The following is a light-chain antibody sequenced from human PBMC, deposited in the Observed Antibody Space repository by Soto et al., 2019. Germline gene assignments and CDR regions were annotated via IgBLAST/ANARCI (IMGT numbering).Light chain of an antibody. J-gene: IGLJ3*02. Sequence: QSALTQPASVSGSPGQSITISCTGTSSDVGAYDYVSWYQQHPGKAPKFMLYEVSNRPSGLSNRFSGSKSGNTASLTISGLQGEDEADYYCRSYTTSNTWVFGGGTKLTVL. CDR2: EVS. V-gene: IGLV2-14*01. CDR3: RSYTTSNTWV. CDR1: SSDVGAYDY.